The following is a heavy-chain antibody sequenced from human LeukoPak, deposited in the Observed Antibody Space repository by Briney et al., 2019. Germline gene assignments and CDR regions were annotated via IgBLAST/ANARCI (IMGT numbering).Heavy chain of an antibody. Sequence: SETLSLTCTVSGGSISSGDYHWSWIRQPPGKGLEWIGYIYYSGTTYYNPSLKSRVTISADTSKNQFSLKLSSVTAADTAVYYCARVPRSYYYYYYMDVWGKGTTVTVSS. V-gene: IGHV4-30-4*02. CDR2: IYYSGTT. CDR3: ARVPRSYYYYYYMDV. J-gene: IGHJ6*03. CDR1: GGSISSGDYH.